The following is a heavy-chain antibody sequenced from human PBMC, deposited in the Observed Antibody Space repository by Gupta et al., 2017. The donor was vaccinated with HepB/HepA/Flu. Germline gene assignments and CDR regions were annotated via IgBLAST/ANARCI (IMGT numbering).Heavy chain of an antibody. CDR1: GFTVSTNY. CDR3: ARVDISGNYYFDY. D-gene: IGHD1-26*01. CDR2: IYSGGST. V-gene: IGHV3-53*01. Sequence: EVQLVESGGGLIQPGGSLRLSCAASGFTVSTNYMSWVRQAPGKGLEWVSVIYSGGSTYYADSVKGRFTISRDNSKNTLYLQMNSLRAEDTAVYYCARVDISGNYYFDYWGQGTLVTVSS. J-gene: IGHJ4*02.